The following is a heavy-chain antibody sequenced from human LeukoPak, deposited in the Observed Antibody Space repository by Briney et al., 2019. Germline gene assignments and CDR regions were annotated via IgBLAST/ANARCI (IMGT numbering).Heavy chain of an antibody. D-gene: IGHD2-2*01. Sequence: GGSLRLSCAASGFTFSSFSINSVRQAPGKGLEWVSSITSSSSHIYYADSVKGRFTISSANARKSLFFQMNSLRAEHTAIYYCTLGGPIVVLPVAFDYWGQGTMVTVSS. J-gene: IGHJ4*02. CDR1: GFTFSSFS. CDR2: ITSSSSHI. V-gene: IGHV3-21*01. CDR3: TLGGPIVVLPVAFDY.